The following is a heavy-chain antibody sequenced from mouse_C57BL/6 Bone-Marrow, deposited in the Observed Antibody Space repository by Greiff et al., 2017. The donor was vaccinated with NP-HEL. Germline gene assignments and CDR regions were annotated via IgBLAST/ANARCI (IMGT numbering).Heavy chain of an antibody. Sequence: VHVKQSGAELVRPGASVKLSCTASGSNIKDDYMHWVKQRPEQGLEWIGWIDPENGDTEYASKFQGKATITADTSSNTAYLQLSSLTSEDTAVYYCTTSDYYSNYAWFAYWGQGTLVTVSA. V-gene: IGHV14-4*01. J-gene: IGHJ3*01. CDR1: GSNIKDDY. D-gene: IGHD2-5*01. CDR2: IDPENGDT. CDR3: TTSDYYSNYAWFAY.